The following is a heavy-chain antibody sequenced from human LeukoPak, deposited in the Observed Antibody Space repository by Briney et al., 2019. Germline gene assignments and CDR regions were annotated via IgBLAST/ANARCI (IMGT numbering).Heavy chain of an antibody. CDR2: ISSTGGTT. CDR1: GFTFSSYW. V-gene: IGHV3-23*01. J-gene: IGHJ4*02. Sequence: GGSLRLSCAASGFTFSSYWMSWVRQAPGKGLEWVSSISSTGGTTYYADSVKGRFTISRDNSKNTLFLQLNSLRAEDTAVYYCANSDYWGQGTLVTVSS. CDR3: ANSDY.